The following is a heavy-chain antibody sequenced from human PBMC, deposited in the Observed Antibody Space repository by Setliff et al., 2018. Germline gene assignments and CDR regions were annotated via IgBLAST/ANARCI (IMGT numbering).Heavy chain of an antibody. Sequence: ASVKVSCKASGYTFTTYYMHWVRQAPGQGLEWMGIINPSGGYANYAQKFQGRVTMTRDTSTSTVYMELSSLRSEDTAVYYCARSPPNRGVGQGHHMDVWGKGTSVTVSS. V-gene: IGHV1-46*01. CDR1: GYTFTTYY. J-gene: IGHJ6*03. CDR2: INPSGGYA. D-gene: IGHD1-26*01. CDR3: ARSPPNRGVGQGHHMDV.